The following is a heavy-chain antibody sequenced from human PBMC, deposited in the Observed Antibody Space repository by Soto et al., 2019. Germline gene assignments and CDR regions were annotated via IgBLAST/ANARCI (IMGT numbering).Heavy chain of an antibody. V-gene: IGHV3-23*01. CDR2: ISGSGGST. Sequence: GGSLRLSCAASGFTFSSYAMSWVRQAPGKGLEWVSAISGSGGSTYYADSVKGRFTISRNNSKNTLYLQMNSLRAEDTAVYYCAKDQGTYCGGDCYSGAFDIWGQGTMVTVSS. CDR1: GFTFSSYA. D-gene: IGHD2-21*02. CDR3: AKDQGTYCGGDCYSGAFDI. J-gene: IGHJ3*02.